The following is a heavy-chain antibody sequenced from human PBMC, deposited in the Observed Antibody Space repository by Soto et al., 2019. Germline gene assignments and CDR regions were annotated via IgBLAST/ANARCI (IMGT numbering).Heavy chain of an antibody. V-gene: IGHV4-61*01. Sequence: QVQLQESGPGLVKPSETLSLTCTVSGGSVSSGSYYWSWIRQPPGKGLEWIGYIYYSGSTNYNPSLKSRVSISVDTSKNPFSLKLSSVTAADTAVYYCARDSDGDYHALDYWGQGTLVTVSS. J-gene: IGHJ4*02. D-gene: IGHD4-17*01. CDR3: ARDSDGDYHALDY. CDR1: GGSVSSGSYY. CDR2: IYYSGST.